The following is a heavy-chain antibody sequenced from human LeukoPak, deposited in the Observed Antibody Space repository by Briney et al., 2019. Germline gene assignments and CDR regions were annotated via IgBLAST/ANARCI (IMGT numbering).Heavy chain of an antibody. D-gene: IGHD3-22*01. CDR2: ISGSGDNT. V-gene: IGHV3-23*01. Sequence: GGSLRLSCAASGFAFSSHAMTWVRQAPGKGLEWVSGISGSGDNTYYADSVKGRFTISRDNSKNTLYVQVNSLGTEDTAAYYCAKGSYYDSSGSFYFDYWGQGTLVTVSS. J-gene: IGHJ4*02. CDR1: GFAFSSHA. CDR3: AKGSYYDSSGSFYFDY.